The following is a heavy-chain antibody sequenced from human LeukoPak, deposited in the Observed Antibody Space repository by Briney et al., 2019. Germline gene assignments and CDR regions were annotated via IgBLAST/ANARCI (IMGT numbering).Heavy chain of an antibody. D-gene: IGHD3-10*01. CDR1: GFTFSSYW. V-gene: IGHV3-7*03. CDR3: AKDDAWLRFGE. J-gene: IGHJ4*02. CDR2: IKQDGGEK. Sequence: GGSLRLSCAASGFTFSSYWMSWVRQAPGKGLEWVANIKQDGGEKYYVDSVKGRFTISRDNSKNTVYLQVISLTAEDTAVYYCAKDDAWLRFGEWSQGTLVTVSS.